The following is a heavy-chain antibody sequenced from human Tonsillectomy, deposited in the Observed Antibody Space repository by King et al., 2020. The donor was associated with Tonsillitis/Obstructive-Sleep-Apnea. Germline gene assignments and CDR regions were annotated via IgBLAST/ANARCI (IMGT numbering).Heavy chain of an antibody. CDR3: AKDSHRGGWGVYFDL. CDR1: GFTFDDYA. V-gene: IGHV3-43*02. D-gene: IGHD3-16*01. J-gene: IGHJ2*01. Sequence: QLVQSGGGVVQPGGSLRLSCAASGFTFDDYAMHWVRQAPGKGLEWVSLIGGDGGSTYYADSVKGRFTISRDNSKNSLYLQMNSLRTEDTALYYCAKDSHRGGWGVYFDLWGRGTLVTVSS. CDR2: IGGDGGST.